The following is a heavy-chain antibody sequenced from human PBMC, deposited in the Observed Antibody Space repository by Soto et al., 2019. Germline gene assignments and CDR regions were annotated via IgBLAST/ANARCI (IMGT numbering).Heavy chain of an antibody. V-gene: IGHV3-13*01. D-gene: IGHD3-3*01. Sequence: GGSLRLSCAASGFTFSSYDMHWVRQATGKGLEWVSAIGTAGDTYYPGSVKGRFTISRENAKNSLYLQMNSLRAGDTAVYYCARGAYYDFWSGYRNSGGNWFDPWGQGTLVTVSS. CDR3: ARGAYYDFWSGYRNSGGNWFDP. CDR2: IGTAGDT. J-gene: IGHJ5*02. CDR1: GFTFSSYD.